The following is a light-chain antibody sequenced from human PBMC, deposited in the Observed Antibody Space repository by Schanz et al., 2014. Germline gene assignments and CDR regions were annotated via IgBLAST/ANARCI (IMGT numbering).Light chain of an antibody. CDR2: PES. Sequence: DIQMTQSPSSLSASIGDRVTITCRASQGIGTWLAWYQQKPGKAPKLMIYPESSLQSGVPSRFSGSGSGTDFTLTISRLQPEDFATYYCQQANGFPITFGQGPRLES. V-gene: IGKV1-12*01. CDR1: QGIGTW. J-gene: IGKJ5*01. CDR3: QQANGFPIT.